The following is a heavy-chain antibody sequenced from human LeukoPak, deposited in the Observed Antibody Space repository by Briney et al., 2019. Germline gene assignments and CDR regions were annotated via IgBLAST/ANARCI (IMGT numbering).Heavy chain of an antibody. CDR2: FDPEDGET. CDR1: GYTLTELS. Sequence: ASVKVSCKVSGYTLTELSMHWVRQAPGKGLEWMGGFDPEDGETIYAQKFQGRVTMTEDASTDTAYMELSSLRSEDTAVYYCATDLGLAVAGTPYNWFDPWGQGTLVTVSS. J-gene: IGHJ5*02. V-gene: IGHV1-24*01. CDR3: ATDLGLAVAGTPYNWFDP. D-gene: IGHD6-19*01.